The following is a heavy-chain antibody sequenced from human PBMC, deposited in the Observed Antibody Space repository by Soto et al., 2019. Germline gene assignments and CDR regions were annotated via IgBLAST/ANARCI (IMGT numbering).Heavy chain of an antibody. V-gene: IGHV3-23*01. D-gene: IGHD6-19*01. J-gene: IGHJ4*02. CDR1: GFTFSSYA. Sequence: PGGSLRLSCAASGFTFSSYAMSWVRQAPGKGLEWVSAISGSGGSTYYADSVKGRFTISRDNAKNSLYLQMNSLRDEDTAVYYCARDQPSGQWLVGYPSYWGQGTLVTVSS. CDR2: ISGSGGST. CDR3: ARDQPSGQWLVGYPSY.